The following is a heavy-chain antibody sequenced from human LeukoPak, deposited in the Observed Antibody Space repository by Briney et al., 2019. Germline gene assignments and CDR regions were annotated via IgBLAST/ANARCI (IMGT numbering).Heavy chain of an antibody. CDR3: ASGDVVGYYFDY. D-gene: IGHD1-26*01. Sequence: GGSLRLSCAASGFTFSSYWMHWVRQVPGEGLVWVSRINSDGSNTNYADSVKGRFTISRDNAKNTLYLQMNSLRAEETAVYYCASGDVVGYYFDYWGQGTLVTVSS. J-gene: IGHJ4*02. CDR1: GFTFSSYW. CDR2: INSDGSNT. V-gene: IGHV3-74*01.